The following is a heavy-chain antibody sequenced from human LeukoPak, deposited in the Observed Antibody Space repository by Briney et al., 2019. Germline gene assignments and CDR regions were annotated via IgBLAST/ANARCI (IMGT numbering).Heavy chain of an antibody. CDR1: GGSFSGYY. D-gene: IGHD3-10*01. V-gene: IGHV4-34*01. Sequence: SETLSLTCAVYGGSFSGYYWSWIRQPPGKGLEWIGEINHSGSTNYNPSLKGRVTISVDTSKNQFSLKLSSVTAADTAVYYCAGVRGVSPDYWGQGTLVTVSS. J-gene: IGHJ4*02. CDR2: INHSGST. CDR3: AGVRGVSPDY.